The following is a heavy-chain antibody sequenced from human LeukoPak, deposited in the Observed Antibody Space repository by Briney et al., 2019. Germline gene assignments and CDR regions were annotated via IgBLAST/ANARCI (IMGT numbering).Heavy chain of an antibody. CDR3: ARDRWLGFDP. CDR2: IYYSGST. CDR1: GGSFSGYY. V-gene: IGHV4-59*01. D-gene: IGHD3-10*01. Sequence: KPSETLSLTCAVYGGSFSGYYWSWVRQPPGKGLEWIGYIYYSGSTNYNPSLKSRVTISVDTSKNQFSLKLSSVTAADTAVYYCARDRWLGFDPWGQGTLVTVSS. J-gene: IGHJ5*02.